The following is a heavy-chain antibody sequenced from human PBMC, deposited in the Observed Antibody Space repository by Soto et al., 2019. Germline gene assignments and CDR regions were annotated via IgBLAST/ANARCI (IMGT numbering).Heavy chain of an antibody. V-gene: IGHV3-30-3*01. CDR3: ARGKVAVPAATTPYYFDY. Sequence: PGGSLRLSCAASEFTFAGYAMHWVRQAPGKGLEWVAAISHDGSNEYYADSVKGRFTISRDNSKNTLYLQMNSLRAEDTAVYYCARGKVAVPAATTPYYFDYWGQGTRVTVSS. CDR2: ISHDGSNE. J-gene: IGHJ4*02. D-gene: IGHD2-2*01. CDR1: EFTFAGYA.